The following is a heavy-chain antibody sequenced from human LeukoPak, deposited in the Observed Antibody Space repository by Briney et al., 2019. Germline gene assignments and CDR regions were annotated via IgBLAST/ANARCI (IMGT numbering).Heavy chain of an antibody. V-gene: IGHV1-18*01. CDR2: ISAFNGNT. D-gene: IGHD6-13*01. Sequence: ASVKVSCKASGYTFTSYGISWVRQAPGQGLEWMGWISAFNGNTKYAQKLQGRVTITPDASTSTADMSLKNLRSDDPAVYYCARDLITVVAAAGTGGAWFDPWGQGTLVTVSS. J-gene: IGHJ5*02. CDR3: ARDLITVVAAAGTGGAWFDP. CDR1: GYTFTSYG.